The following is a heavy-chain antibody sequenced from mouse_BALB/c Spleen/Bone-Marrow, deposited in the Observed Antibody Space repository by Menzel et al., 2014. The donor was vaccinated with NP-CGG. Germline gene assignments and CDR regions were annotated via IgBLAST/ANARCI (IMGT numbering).Heavy chain of an antibody. CDR3: TRRTGTDYYAMDY. D-gene: IGHD4-1*01. CDR1: GFTFSSYG. Sequence: DVHLVESGGDLVKPGGSLKLPCVASGFTFSSYGMSWVRQTPDKRLEWVATISSGGIYTYYPDSVKGRFTISRDNAKNTLYLQMSSLKSEDTAMYYCTRRTGTDYYAMDYWGQGTSVSVSS. J-gene: IGHJ4*01. V-gene: IGHV5-6*02. CDR2: ISSGGIYT.